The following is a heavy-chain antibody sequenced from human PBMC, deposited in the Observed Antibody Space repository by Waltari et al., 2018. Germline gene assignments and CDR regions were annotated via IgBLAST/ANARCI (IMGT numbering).Heavy chain of an antibody. Sequence: QVQLVQSGAEVNKPGASVKVYCKVSGYTLTELSMHWVRQPPGKGLEWMGGLVPEDGETIYAQKCQGRVTMTEDTSTDTAYMELSSLRSEYTAVYYCATPATIFGVVIRYWGQGTLVTVSS. CDR3: ATPATIFGVVIRY. CDR2: LVPEDGET. CDR1: GYTLTELS. J-gene: IGHJ4*02. D-gene: IGHD3-3*01. V-gene: IGHV1-24*01.